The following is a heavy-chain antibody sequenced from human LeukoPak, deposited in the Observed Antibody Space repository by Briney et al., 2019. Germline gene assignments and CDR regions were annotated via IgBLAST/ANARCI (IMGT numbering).Heavy chain of an antibody. V-gene: IGHV2-70*12. D-gene: IGHD3-9*01. J-gene: IGHJ2*01. CDR1: GFSLNTTGVG. CDR3: AHIPYFDYHGPAPYFDL. CDR2: IDWDDDK. Sequence: SGPTLVNPTQTLTLTCTFSGFSLNTTGVGVGWIRQPPGKALEWLARIDWDDDKYYSTSLKTRLTISKDTSKNQVVLTMTNMDPVDTATYYCAHIPYFDYHGPAPYFDLWGRGTLVTVSS.